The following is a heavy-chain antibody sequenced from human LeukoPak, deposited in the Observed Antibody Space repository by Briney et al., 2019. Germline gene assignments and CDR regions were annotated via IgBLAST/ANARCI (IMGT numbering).Heavy chain of an antibody. CDR1: GYTFTSYG. J-gene: IGHJ6*04. D-gene: IGHD3-10*01. CDR3: ARGGWFGELLSYYYGMDV. Sequence: ASVKVSCKASGYTFTSYGISWVRQAPGQGLEWMGWISAYNGNTNYAQKLQGRVTMTTDTSTSTAYMELRSLRSDDTAVYYCARGGWFGELLSYYYGMDVWGKGTTVTVSS. V-gene: IGHV1-18*04. CDR2: ISAYNGNT.